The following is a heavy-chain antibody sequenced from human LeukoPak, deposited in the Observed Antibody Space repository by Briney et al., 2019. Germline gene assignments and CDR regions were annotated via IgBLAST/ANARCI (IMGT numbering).Heavy chain of an antibody. J-gene: IGHJ5*02. CDR2: IYYSGST. CDR3: ARAPIPYDRSRTGYRFDP. D-gene: IGHD6-25*01. CDR1: GGSISSYY. Sequence: MTSETLSLTCSVSGGSISSYYWSWIRQPPGKGLEWIGYIYYSGSTNYNPSLKSRVTISLDTSKSQFSLKLTSVTAADTAVYYCARAPIPYDRSRTGYRFDPWGQGTLVTVAS. V-gene: IGHV4-59*01.